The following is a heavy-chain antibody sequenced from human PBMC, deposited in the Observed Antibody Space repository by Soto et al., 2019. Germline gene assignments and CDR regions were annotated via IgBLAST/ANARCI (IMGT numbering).Heavy chain of an antibody. V-gene: IGHV3-74*01. CDR2: INSDGSST. Sequence: EVQLVESGGGLVQPGGSLRLSCAASRFTFSNYWMHWVRQAPGKGLVWVSRINSDGSSTNYADSVKGRFTISRDSAKNTVYLQMNSLRAEDTAVYYCARHRDAHMDVWGQGTTVTVSS. CDR3: ARHRDAHMDV. J-gene: IGHJ6*02. CDR1: RFTFSNYW. D-gene: IGHD3-10*01.